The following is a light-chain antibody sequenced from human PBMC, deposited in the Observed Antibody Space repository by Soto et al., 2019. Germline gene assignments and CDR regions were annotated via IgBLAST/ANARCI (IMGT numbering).Light chain of an antibody. J-gene: IGKJ2*01. CDR3: QQYNSYSYT. CDR1: QSIFVW. Sequence: DIQMTQSPSTLSASVGDRVTITCRASQSIFVWLAWYQQRPGTAPRLLIYEASSLQSGVPSRFSCSGSGTEFTLTISSLQPDDAATYYCQQYNSYSYTFGQGTKLEIK. V-gene: IGKV1-5*01. CDR2: EAS.